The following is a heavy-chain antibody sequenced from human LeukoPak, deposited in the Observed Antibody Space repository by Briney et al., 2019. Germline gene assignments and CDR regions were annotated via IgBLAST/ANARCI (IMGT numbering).Heavy chain of an antibody. D-gene: IGHD2-2*01. CDR3: ARAWYCSSTSCPNYFDY. J-gene: IGHJ4*02. CDR1: GYTFTGYY. CDR2: INPNSGGT. Sequence: ASVKVSCKASGYTFTGYYMHWVRQAPGQGLEWMGWINPNSGGTNYAQKFQSRVTMTRDTSISTAYMELSRLRSDDTAVYYCARAWYCSSTSCPNYFDYWGQGTLVTVSS. V-gene: IGHV1-2*02.